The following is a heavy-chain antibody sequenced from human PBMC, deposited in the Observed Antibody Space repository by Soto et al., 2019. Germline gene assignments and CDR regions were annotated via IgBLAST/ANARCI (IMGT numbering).Heavy chain of an antibody. CDR1: GYTFITYD. CDR3: ARDKRAVAGTIDY. D-gene: IGHD6-19*01. V-gene: IGHV1-18*01. Sequence: ASVKVSCKASGYTFITYDISWVRQAPGQGLEWMGWISGYNGNINYAQKFQGRVTMTTDTSTSTAYMELRSLRSDDTAVYYCARDKRAVAGTIDYWGQGTLVTV. J-gene: IGHJ4*02. CDR2: ISGYNGNI.